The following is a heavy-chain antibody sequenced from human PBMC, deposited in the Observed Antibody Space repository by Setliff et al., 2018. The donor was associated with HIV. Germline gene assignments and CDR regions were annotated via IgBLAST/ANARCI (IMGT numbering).Heavy chain of an antibody. CDR1: GGSISSSSYY. CDR3: ARGGYSSGWYDLLYYYCYGMDV. Sequence: PSETLSLTCTVSGGSISSSSYYWGWIRQPPGKGLEWIGSIYYSGSTYYNPSLKSRVTISVDTTKNQFSLKLSSVTAADTAVYYCARGGYSSGWYDLLYYYCYGMDVWGQGTTVTVSS. J-gene: IGHJ6*02. D-gene: IGHD6-19*01. CDR2: IYYSGST. V-gene: IGHV4-39*07.